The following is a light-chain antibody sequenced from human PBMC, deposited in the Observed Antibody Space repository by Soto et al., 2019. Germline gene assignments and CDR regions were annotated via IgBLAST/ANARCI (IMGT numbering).Light chain of an antibody. Sequence: QSVLTQPPSASGSPGQSVAISCTRTSSDVGGYNYVSWYQQHPGKAPKLVIYEVSKRPSGVPGRFSGSKSGNTASLTVSGLQAEDEADYYCSSYGGSTVFGTGTKVTVL. CDR1: SSDVGGYNY. CDR2: EVS. J-gene: IGLJ1*01. CDR3: SSYGGSTV. V-gene: IGLV2-8*01.